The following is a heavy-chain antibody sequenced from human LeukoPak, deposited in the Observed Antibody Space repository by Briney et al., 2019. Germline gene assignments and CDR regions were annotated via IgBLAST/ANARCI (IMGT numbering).Heavy chain of an antibody. D-gene: IGHD5-18*01. CDR2: ISSGSSSI. V-gene: IGHV3-48*01. Sequence: GGSLRLSCAASGFTFSSYSMNWVRQAPGKGLKWVSYISSGSSSIYYADSVKGRFTISRDNAKNSLYLQMNSLRAEDTTVYYCARSYRGYTYGLDYWGQGTLVTVSS. J-gene: IGHJ4*02. CDR1: GFTFSSYS. CDR3: ARSYRGYTYGLDY.